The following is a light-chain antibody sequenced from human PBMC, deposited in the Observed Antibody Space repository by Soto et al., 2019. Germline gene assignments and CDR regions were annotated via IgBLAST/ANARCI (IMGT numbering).Light chain of an antibody. Sequence: QSALTQPASVSGSPGQSITISCTGTSSDVGTYNFVSWYQQHPGKAPRLMIYDDIKWPSGVSTRFSGSKSDNTASLTISGLQAEDEADYYCCSFAGSAGTDRFVFGSGTKLTVL. V-gene: IGLV2-23*01. CDR1: SSDVGTYNF. J-gene: IGLJ1*01. CDR3: CSFAGSAGTDRFV. CDR2: DDI.